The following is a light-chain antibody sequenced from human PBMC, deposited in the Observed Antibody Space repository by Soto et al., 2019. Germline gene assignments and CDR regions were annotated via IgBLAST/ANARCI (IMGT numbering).Light chain of an antibody. CDR2: DVS. CDR3: SSYTSSSTVV. Sequence: QSVLTQPASVSGSPGQSITISCTGTSSDVGGYNYVSWYQQHPGKAPKLMIYDVSNRPSGVSNRVSGSKSGNTASLTISGLQAEDEADYYCSSYTSSSTVVFGGGTKLTV. CDR1: SSDVGGYNY. J-gene: IGLJ2*01. V-gene: IGLV2-14*01.